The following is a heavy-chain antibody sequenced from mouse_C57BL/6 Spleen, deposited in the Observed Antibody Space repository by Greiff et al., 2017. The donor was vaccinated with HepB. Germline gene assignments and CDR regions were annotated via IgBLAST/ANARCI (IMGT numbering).Heavy chain of an antibody. J-gene: IGHJ2*01. V-gene: IGHV1-74*01. CDR1: GYTFTSYW. CDR2: IHPSDSDT. Sequence: QVQLQQPGAELVKPGASVKVSCKASGYTFTSYWMHWVKQRPGQGLEWIGRIHPSDSDTNYNQKLKGKATLTVAKSSSTAYMQLSSLTSEDSAVYYCAISGDDYDPFDYWGQGTTLTVSS. CDR3: AISGDDYDPFDY. D-gene: IGHD2-4*01.